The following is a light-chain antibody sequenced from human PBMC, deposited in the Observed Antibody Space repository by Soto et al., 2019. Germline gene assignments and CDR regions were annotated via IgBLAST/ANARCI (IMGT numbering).Light chain of an antibody. CDR1: NNEVCGYNY. CDR2: EVS. J-gene: IGLJ1*01. CDR3: SSYAGSNNSPYV. Sequence: QSVLTQPPSPSRSPGQSVTLSRPGNNNEVCGYNYVSWYQQHPGKAPKLMIYEVSKRPSGVPDRFSGSKSGNTASLTVSGLQAEDEADYYCSSYAGSNNSPYVFGTGTKVTVL. V-gene: IGLV2-8*01.